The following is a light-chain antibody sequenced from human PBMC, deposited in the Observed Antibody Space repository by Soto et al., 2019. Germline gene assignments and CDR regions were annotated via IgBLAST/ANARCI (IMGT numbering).Light chain of an antibody. Sequence: QSVLTQPPSASGTPGQRVTISCSGIDSNIGSNTVNWYQQLPGTAPKLLIYSNNQRPSGVPDRISGSKSGTSASLAINGLQSEDEADYYCAAWDDSLYVFGTGTKLTVL. CDR2: SNN. V-gene: IGLV1-44*01. J-gene: IGLJ1*01. CDR1: DSNIGSNT. CDR3: AAWDDSLYV.